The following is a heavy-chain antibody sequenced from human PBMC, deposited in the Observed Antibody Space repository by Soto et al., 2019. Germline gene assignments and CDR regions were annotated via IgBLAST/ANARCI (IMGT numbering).Heavy chain of an antibody. Sequence: QVQLVQSGAEVKKPGASVKVSCKASGYTFTSYGISWVRQAPGQGLEWMGRISPYNGNTNYAQKLQGRVTMTTDTSQSTAHMELRSLRSDDTAVYYCAWDRGYNWNYGWFDPWGQGTLVTVSS. CDR2: ISPYNGNT. CDR1: GYTFTSYG. D-gene: IGHD1-7*01. CDR3: AWDRGYNWNYGWFDP. J-gene: IGHJ5*02. V-gene: IGHV1-18*01.